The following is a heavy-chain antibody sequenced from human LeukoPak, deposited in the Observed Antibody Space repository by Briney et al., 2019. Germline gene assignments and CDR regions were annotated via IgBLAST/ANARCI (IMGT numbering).Heavy chain of an antibody. J-gene: IGHJ4*02. CDR2: ISISSSAI. CDR3: AKVGGSSGTDY. CDR1: GIAFSNYA. D-gene: IGHD3-22*01. Sequence: GGSLRLSCAASGIAFSNYAMSWIRQAPGKGLEWVSYISISSSAIYYADSVKGRFTISRDNAKKSLYLQMNSLREEDTAVYYCAKVGGSSGTDYWGQGTLVTVSS. V-gene: IGHV3-48*02.